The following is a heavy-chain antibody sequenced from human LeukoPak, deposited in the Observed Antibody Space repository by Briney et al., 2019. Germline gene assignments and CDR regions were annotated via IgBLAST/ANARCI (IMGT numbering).Heavy chain of an antibody. CDR1: GGSISSSSYY. V-gene: IGHV4-39*01. CDR3: ASTSRRYYYDSSGYLDY. Sequence: SETLSLTCTVPGGSISSSSYYWGWIRQPPGKGLEWIGSIYYSGSTYYNPSLKSRVTISVDTSKNQFSLKLSSVTAADTAVYYCASTSRRYYYDSSGYLDYWGQGTLVTVSS. CDR2: IYYSGST. D-gene: IGHD3-22*01. J-gene: IGHJ4*02.